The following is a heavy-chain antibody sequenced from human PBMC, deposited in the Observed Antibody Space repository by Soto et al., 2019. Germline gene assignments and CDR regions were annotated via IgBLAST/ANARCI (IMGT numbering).Heavy chain of an antibody. V-gene: IGHV3-49*03. J-gene: IGHJ4*02. CDR2: IRSKAYGGTT. D-gene: IGHD3-22*01. Sequence: GGSLRLSCTACGFTFGDYAMSWFRQAPGKGLEWVGFIRSKAYGGTTEYAASVKGRFTISRDDSKSIAYLQMNSLKTEDTAVYYCTRDLPRTYYYDSSGYRPFDYWGQGTLVTVSS. CDR3: TRDLPRTYYYDSSGYRPFDY. CDR1: GFTFGDYA.